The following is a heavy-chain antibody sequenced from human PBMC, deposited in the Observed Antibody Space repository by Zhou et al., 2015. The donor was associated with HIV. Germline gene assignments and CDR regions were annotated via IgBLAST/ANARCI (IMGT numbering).Heavy chain of an antibody. V-gene: IGHV1-69*12. CDR2: IIPIFGTA. D-gene: IGHD5-12*01. Sequence: QVQLVQSGAEVKKPGSSVKVSCKASGGTFSSYAISWVRQAPGQGLEWMGGIIPIFGTANYAQKFQGRVTITADESTSTAYMELSSLRSEDTAVYYCAYGYSGYDRPRGNWFDPWGQGTLVTVSS. CDR1: GGTFSSYA. J-gene: IGHJ5*02. CDR3: AYGYSGYDRPRGNWFDP.